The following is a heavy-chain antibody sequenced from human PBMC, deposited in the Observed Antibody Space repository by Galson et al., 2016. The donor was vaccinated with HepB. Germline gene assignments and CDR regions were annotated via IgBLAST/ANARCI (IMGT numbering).Heavy chain of an antibody. D-gene: IGHD1-26*01. V-gene: IGHV3-53*01. CDR3: AKGYSSLRRFFDY. Sequence: SLRLSCAASGFTFSSYGMHWVRQAPGKGLEWVSLIYSAGSPYYADSVQGRFIISRDNSKNTLYLQMNSLRVEDTAVYYCAKGYSSLRRFFDYWGRGILVTVSS. J-gene: IGHJ4*02. CDR1: GFTFSSYG. CDR2: IYSAGSP.